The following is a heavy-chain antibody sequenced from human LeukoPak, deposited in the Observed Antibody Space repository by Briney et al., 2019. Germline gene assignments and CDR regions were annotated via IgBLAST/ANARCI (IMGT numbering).Heavy chain of an antibody. Sequence: ASVKVSCKASGYTFTGYYIHWVRQAPGQGLEWMGWINPNSGGTSYAQKFQGRVTMTRDTSITTAYMELSGLRFDDTAVYYCARVFYCSGGICCLNSWGQGTLVTVSS. CDR1: GYTFTGYY. D-gene: IGHD2-8*02. CDR3: ARVFYCSGGICCLNS. CDR2: INPNSGGT. V-gene: IGHV1-2*02. J-gene: IGHJ4*02.